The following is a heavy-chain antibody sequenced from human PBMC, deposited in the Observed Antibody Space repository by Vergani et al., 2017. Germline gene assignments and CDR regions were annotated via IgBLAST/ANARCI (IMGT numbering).Heavy chain of an antibody. V-gene: IGHV1-69*06. J-gene: IGHJ6*03. D-gene: IGHD6-25*01. CDR1: GGTFSSYA. CDR3: ANVNVTAAADTDYYYYYYMDV. Sequence: QVQLVQSGAEVKKPGSSVKVSCKASGGTFSSYAISWVRQAPGQGLEWMGGIIPIFGTANYAQKFQGRVTITADKSTSTAYMELISLRSEDTAVYDCANVNVTAAADTDYYYYYYMDVWGKGTTVTVSS. CDR2: IIPIFGTA.